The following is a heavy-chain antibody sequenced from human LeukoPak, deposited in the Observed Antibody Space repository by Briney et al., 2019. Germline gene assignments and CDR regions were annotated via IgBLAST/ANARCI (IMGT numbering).Heavy chain of an antibody. CDR3: ARGDFWSGYYAHFDY. CDR1: GGTFSSYA. CDR2: IIPIFGTA. J-gene: IGHJ4*02. Sequence: ASVKVSCKASGGTFSSYAISWVRQAPGQGLEWMGGIIPIFGTANYAQKFQGRVTITADESTSTAYMELSSLRSEDTAVYYCARGDFWSGYYAHFDYWGQGTLVTVSS. D-gene: IGHD3-3*01. V-gene: IGHV1-69*13.